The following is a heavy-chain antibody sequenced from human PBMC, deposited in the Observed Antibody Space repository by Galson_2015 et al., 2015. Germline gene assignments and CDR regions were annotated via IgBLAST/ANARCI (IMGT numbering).Heavy chain of an antibody. Sequence: SLRLSCAASGFTFSSYGMHWVRQAPGKGLEWVAVISYDGSNKYYADSVKGRFTISRDNSKNTLYLQMNSLRAEDTAVYYCARDLWIQLCLDYWGQGTLVAVSS. CDR2: ISYDGSNK. D-gene: IGHD5-18*01. CDR1: GFTFSSYG. CDR3: ARDLWIQLCLDY. J-gene: IGHJ4*02. V-gene: IGHV3-30*03.